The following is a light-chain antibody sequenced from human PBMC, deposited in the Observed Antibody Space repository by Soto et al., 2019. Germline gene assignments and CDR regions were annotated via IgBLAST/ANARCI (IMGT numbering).Light chain of an antibody. CDR3: QQFNHFPIT. Sequence: ALQLTQSPSSLSASVGDRVTITCRASQGISDALAWYQQKPGKPPSLLIYDASNLESGVPSRFSGSGSGTDFTLTISSLQSEDFATYYCQQFNHFPITFGQGTRLEIK. J-gene: IGKJ5*01. CDR2: DAS. V-gene: IGKV1D-13*01. CDR1: QGISDA.